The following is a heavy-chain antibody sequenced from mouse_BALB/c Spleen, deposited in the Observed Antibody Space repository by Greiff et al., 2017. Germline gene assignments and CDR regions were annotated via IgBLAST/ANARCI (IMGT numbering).Heavy chain of an antibody. D-gene: IGHD1-1*01. CDR2: INPYNDGT. CDR3: ARSGLRSPFAY. CDR1: GYTFTSYV. J-gene: IGHJ3*01. V-gene: IGHV1-14*01. Sequence: VQLKQSGPELVKPGASVKMSCKASGYTFTSYVMHWVKQKPGQGLEWIGYINPYNDGTKYNEKFKGKATLTSDKSSSTAYMELSSLTSEDSAVYYCARSGLRSPFAYWGQGTLVTVSA.